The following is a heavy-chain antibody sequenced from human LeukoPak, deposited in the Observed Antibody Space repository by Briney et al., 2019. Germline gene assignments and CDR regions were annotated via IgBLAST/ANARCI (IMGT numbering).Heavy chain of an antibody. V-gene: IGHV3-23*01. D-gene: IGHD4-17*01. Sequence: GGSLRLSCAASGFNFHNYAMAWVRQAPGKGLEWVSVISGSGGSTHYADSVKGRFTLSRDSSENTLYLQMDSLRAEDTAVYYCASRSGGDYPYFDYWGQGTLVTVSS. CDR2: ISGSGGST. CDR1: GFNFHNYA. CDR3: ASRSGGDYPYFDY. J-gene: IGHJ4*02.